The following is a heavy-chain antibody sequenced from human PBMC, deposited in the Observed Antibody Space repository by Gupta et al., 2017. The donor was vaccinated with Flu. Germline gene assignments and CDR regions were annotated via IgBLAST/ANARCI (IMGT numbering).Heavy chain of an antibody. CDR3: VGTTSRGY. CDR1: A. CDR2: ISWNSGSI. Sequence: ARHWVRQAPGKGLEWVSGISWNSGSIGYADSVRGRFTISRDNAKNSLYLQMNSLRVEDTALYYCVGTTSRGYWGQGTLVTVSS. D-gene: IGHD2-15*01. J-gene: IGHJ4*02. V-gene: IGHV3-9*01.